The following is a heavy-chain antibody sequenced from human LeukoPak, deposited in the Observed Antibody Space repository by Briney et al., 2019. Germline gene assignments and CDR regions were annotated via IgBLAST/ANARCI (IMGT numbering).Heavy chain of an antibody. CDR3: AKVSGSSAWYHYFDY. J-gene: IGHJ4*02. CDR1: GFTFTNYW. V-gene: IGHV3-7*03. Sequence: GGSLGLSCAASGFTFTNYWMSWVRQAPGKGLELVANIKQDRSEKYYVDSVKGRFTISRDNAKNSLYLQMNSLRAEDTAVYFCAKVSGSSAWYHYFDYWGQGTLVTVSS. CDR2: IKQDRSEK. D-gene: IGHD6-19*01.